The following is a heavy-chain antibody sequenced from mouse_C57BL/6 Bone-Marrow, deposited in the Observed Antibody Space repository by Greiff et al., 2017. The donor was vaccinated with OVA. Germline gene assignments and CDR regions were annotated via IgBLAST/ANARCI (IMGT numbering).Heavy chain of an antibody. CDR2: ICPGDGDT. Sequence: QVQLQQSGAGLVKPGASVKLSCTASGYAFSSYWMTWVQQMPGKGLEWIGHICPGDGDTNYTGNVKGQATITADKSYNTVYMQMSRLTSEDTAIYYCARGGDLRDWCDYWGQGTTLTVSS. D-gene: IGHD1-1*02. V-gene: IGHV1-80*01. CDR3: ARGGDLRDWCDY. CDR1: GYAFSSYW. J-gene: IGHJ2*01.